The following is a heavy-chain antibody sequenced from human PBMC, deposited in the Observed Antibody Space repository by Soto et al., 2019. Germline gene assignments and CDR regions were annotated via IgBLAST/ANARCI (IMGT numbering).Heavy chain of an antibody. D-gene: IGHD3-22*01. CDR3: ASTKYDSSAYYYWYLGL. CDR1: EDTFRNYA. CDR2: IIPIFGTA. J-gene: IGHJ2*01. Sequence: QVELVQSGAEVKKPVSSVKVSCQASEDTFRNYAISWVRHAPGQGLEWMGGIIPIFGTANDAQKFQGRVTIPADTSANTVYLELSSLRSEDTAVYYCASTKYDSSAYYYWYLGLWGRGTLVTVSS. V-gene: IGHV1-69*06.